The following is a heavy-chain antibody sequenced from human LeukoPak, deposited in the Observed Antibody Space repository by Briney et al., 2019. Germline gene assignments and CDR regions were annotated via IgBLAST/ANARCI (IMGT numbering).Heavy chain of an antibody. CDR2: ISGSGGST. CDR1: GFTFSSYA. Sequence: GGSLRLSCAASGFTFSSYAMSWVRQAPGKGLEWVSAISGSGGSTYYADSVKGRFTISRDNSKNTLYLQMNSLRAEDTAVYYCARAQLEQQLVNYYYMDVWGKGTTVTVSS. V-gene: IGHV3-23*01. J-gene: IGHJ6*03. CDR3: ARAQLEQQLVNYYYMDV. D-gene: IGHD6-13*01.